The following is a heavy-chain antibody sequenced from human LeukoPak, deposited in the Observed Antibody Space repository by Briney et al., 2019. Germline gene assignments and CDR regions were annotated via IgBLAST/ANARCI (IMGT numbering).Heavy chain of an antibody. CDR2: INHSGST. Sequence: PSETLSLTCAVYGGSFSGYYWSWIRQPPGKRLEWIGEINHSGSTNYNPSLKSRVTISVDTSKNQFSLKLSSVTAADTAVYYCARGPRMTTIFGVVIMGLDYWGQGTLVTVSS. CDR3: ARGPRMTTIFGVVIMGLDY. V-gene: IGHV4-34*01. D-gene: IGHD3-3*01. J-gene: IGHJ4*02. CDR1: GGSFSGYY.